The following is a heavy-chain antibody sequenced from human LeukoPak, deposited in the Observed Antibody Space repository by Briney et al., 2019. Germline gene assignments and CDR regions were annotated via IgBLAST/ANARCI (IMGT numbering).Heavy chain of an antibody. D-gene: IGHD3-22*01. J-gene: IGHJ1*01. CDR1: GDSISSYY. V-gene: IGHV4-59*12. Sequence: PSETLSLTCTVSGDSISSYYWSWIRQPPGKGLEWIGYIYDSGSTYYNPSLKSRVTISVDRSKNQFSLDLRSVTAADTAVYYCARGGDYYAGSGFYLRSDYFQHWGQGTPVIVSS. CDR3: ARGGDYYAGSGFYLRSDYFQH. CDR2: IYDSGST.